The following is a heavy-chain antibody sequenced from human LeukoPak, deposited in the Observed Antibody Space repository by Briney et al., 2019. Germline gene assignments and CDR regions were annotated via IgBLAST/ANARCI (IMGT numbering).Heavy chain of an antibody. J-gene: IGHJ5*02. Sequence: SETLSLTCAVYGGSFSGYYWSWIRQPPGKGLEWIGEINHSGSTNYNPSLKSRVTISVDTSKNQFSLKLSSVTAADTAVYYCARFRKAVAGRWDWFDPWGQGTLVTVSS. D-gene: IGHD6-13*01. CDR3: ARFRKAVAGRWDWFDP. V-gene: IGHV4-34*01. CDR1: GGSFSGYY. CDR2: INHSGST.